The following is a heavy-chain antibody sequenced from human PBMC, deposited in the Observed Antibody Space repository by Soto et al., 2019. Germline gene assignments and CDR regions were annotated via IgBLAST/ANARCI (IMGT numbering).Heavy chain of an antibody. CDR3: VRDIR. J-gene: IGHJ4*02. V-gene: IGHV3-74*01. CDR2: INSDGTTT. CDR1: GFTFNNFC. Sequence: EVHLVESGGGLVQPGGSLRLSCAASGFTFNNFCMYWVRQTPEKGLVWVSGINSDGTTTIYADSVKGRFTISRDNAKNTLYLQMNSLTVEDTAIYYCVRDIRWGQGTRVTVS.